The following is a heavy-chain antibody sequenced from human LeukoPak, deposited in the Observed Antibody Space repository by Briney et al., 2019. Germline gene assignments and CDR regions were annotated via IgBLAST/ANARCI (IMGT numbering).Heavy chain of an antibody. CDR3: ARESSSGWGDNYYYGMDV. CDR1: GYTFTSYA. V-gene: IGHV1-18*01. CDR2: ISAYTGNA. Sequence: ASVKVSCKASGYTFTSYAISWVRQAPGQGLEWMGWISAYTGNANYAQNVQGRVTMTTDNSTTTAYMELRSLRSDDTGMYYCARESSSGWGDNYYYGMDVWGPGTTVTVS. J-gene: IGHJ6*02. D-gene: IGHD6-19*01.